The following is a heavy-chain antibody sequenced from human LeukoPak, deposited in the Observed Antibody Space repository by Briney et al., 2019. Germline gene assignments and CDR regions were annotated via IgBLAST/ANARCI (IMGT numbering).Heavy chain of an antibody. CDR2: IVYDGSHQ. V-gene: IGHV3-30*18. CDR1: GFTFNRCG. J-gene: IGHJ6*02. Sequence: QPGGSLRLSCAASGFTFNRCGMHWVRQAPGKGLEWVAVIVYDGSHQYYTDSVKGRFTISRDNSKNTVFLQMDSLRAEDTGVYYCVKGSGTNDYGMDTWGQGTTVTVPS. CDR3: VKGSGTNDYGMDT. D-gene: IGHD3-10*01.